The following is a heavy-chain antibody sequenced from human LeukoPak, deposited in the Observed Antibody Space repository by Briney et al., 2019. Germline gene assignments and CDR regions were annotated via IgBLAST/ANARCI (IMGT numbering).Heavy chain of an antibody. J-gene: IGHJ3*02. CDR3: AREAVANDAFDI. V-gene: IGHV4-61*02. D-gene: IGHD5-12*01. CDR1: GGSISSGSYY. CDR2: IYTSGST. Sequence: PSETLSLTCTVSGGSISSGSYYWSWIRQPAGKGLEWIRRIYTSGSTNYNPSLKSRVTISVDTSKNQFSLKLSSVTAADTAVYYCAREAVANDAFDIWGQGTMVTVSS.